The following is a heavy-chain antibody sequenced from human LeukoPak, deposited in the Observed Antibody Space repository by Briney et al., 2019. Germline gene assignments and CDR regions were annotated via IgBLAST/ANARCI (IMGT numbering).Heavy chain of an antibody. CDR3: ARDLKVGATRYYYYYYGMDV. D-gene: IGHD1-26*01. V-gene: IGHV1-46*01. Sequence: ASVKVSCKASGYTFTSYYMRWVRQAPGQGLEWMGIINPSGGSTSYAQKFQGRVTMTRDTSTSTVYMELSSLRSEDTAVYYCARDLKVGATRYYYYYYGMDVWGQGTTVTVSS. CDR2: INPSGGST. CDR1: GYTFTSYY. J-gene: IGHJ6*02.